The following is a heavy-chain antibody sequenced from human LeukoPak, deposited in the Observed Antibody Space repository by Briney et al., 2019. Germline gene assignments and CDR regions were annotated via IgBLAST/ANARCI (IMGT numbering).Heavy chain of an antibody. Sequence: GGSLRLSCATFGFSLSNYWMSWVRQAPGKGLEWVATIKESASEIIYADSVKGRFTVSRDNAKRSLFLQMNSLRVEDTAVYYCARGEFWGQGTLVTASS. CDR3: ARGEF. CDR2: IKESASEI. CDR1: GFSLSNYW. J-gene: IGHJ4*02. V-gene: IGHV3-7*04.